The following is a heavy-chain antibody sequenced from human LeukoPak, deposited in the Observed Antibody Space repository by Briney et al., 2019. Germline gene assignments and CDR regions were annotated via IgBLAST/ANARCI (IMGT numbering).Heavy chain of an antibody. V-gene: IGHV1-46*01. CDR1: GYTFTSYY. D-gene: IGHD3-9*01. CDR3: ARGLGLRYFDWSDAFDI. J-gene: IGHJ3*02. Sequence: ASVKVSCKASGYTFTSYYMHWVRQAPGQGLEWMGIINPSGGSTSYAQKFQGRVTMTRDTSTLTVYMELSSLRSEDTAVYYCARGLGLRYFDWSDAFDIWGQGTMVTVSS. CDR2: INPSGGST.